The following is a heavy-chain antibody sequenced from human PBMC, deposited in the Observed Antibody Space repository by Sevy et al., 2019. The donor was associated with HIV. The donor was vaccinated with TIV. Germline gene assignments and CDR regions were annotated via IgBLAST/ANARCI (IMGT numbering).Heavy chain of an antibody. CDR2: IYSGGST. CDR3: ARGWGDRSGYYPLNY. D-gene: IGHD3-22*01. Sequence: GGSLRLSCAASGFTVSSNYMSWVRQAPGKGLEWVSGIYSGGSTYYADSVKGRFTISRDNSKNTLYLQMNGLRAEYTAVYYCARGWGDRSGYYPLNYWGQGTLVTVSS. CDR1: GFTVSSNY. V-gene: IGHV3-66*01. J-gene: IGHJ4*02.